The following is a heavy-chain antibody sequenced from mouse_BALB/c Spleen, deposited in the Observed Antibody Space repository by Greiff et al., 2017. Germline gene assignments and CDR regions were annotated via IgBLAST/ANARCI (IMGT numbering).Heavy chain of an antibody. Sequence: EVQGVESGGGLVQPGGSRKLTCAASGFTFSSFGMHWVRQAPEKGLEWVAYISSGSSTIYYADTVKGRFTISRDNPKNTLFLQMTSLRSEDTAMYYCASGDGSSYVDYAMDYWGQGTSVTVSS. CDR2: ISSGSSTI. J-gene: IGHJ4*01. D-gene: IGHD1-1*01. CDR1: GFTFSSFG. CDR3: ASGDGSSYVDYAMDY. V-gene: IGHV5-17*02.